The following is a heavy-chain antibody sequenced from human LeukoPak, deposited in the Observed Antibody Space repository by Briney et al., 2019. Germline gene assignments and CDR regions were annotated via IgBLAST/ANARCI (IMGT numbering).Heavy chain of an antibody. Sequence: GASVKVSCKASGYTFTGYYMHWVRQAPGQGLEWMGWINPNSGGTNYAQKVQGRVTMTRDTSISTAYMELSRLRSDDTAVYYCARDLGYYDSSGYTDPWGQGTLVTVSS. CDR2: INPNSGGT. D-gene: IGHD3-22*01. V-gene: IGHV1-2*02. CDR3: ARDLGYYDSSGYTDP. CDR1: GYTFTGYY. J-gene: IGHJ5*02.